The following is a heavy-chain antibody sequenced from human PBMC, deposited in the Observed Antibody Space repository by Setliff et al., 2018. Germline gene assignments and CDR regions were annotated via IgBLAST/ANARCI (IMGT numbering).Heavy chain of an antibody. V-gene: IGHV1-2*06. Sequence: ASVKVSCKASGYTFTGYYMYWVRQAPGQGLEWMGRINPNSGGTNYAQKFQGRVTITADKSTSTAYMELSSLRSEDTAIYYCARAHSGSDFHDPFDIWGQGTMVTVSS. CDR3: ARAHSGSDFHDPFDI. J-gene: IGHJ3*02. CDR1: GYTFTGYY. D-gene: IGHD1-26*01. CDR2: INPNSGGT.